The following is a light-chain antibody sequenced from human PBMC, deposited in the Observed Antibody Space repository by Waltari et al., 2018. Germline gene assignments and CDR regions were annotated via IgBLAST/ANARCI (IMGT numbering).Light chain of an antibody. CDR2: VNSDGSH. CDR3: QTGGHGTWV. J-gene: IGLJ3*02. V-gene: IGLV4-69*01. CDR1: SGHSTNI. Sequence: QLVVTPSPSASAPLGASVNTTCTLSSGHSTNILALLQQQPEKVPRYLMKVNSDGSHSRGDEIPVLFSGSSSGAARYLTISSLQAEDEADYYCQTGGHGTWVFGGGTKLTVL.